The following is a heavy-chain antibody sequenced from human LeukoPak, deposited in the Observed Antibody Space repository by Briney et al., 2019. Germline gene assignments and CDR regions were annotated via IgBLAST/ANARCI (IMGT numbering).Heavy chain of an antibody. D-gene: IGHD1-26*01. V-gene: IGHV4-4*07. J-gene: IGHJ4*02. CDR3: ARTAIHVHSGSYFDS. CDR2: IYSTGST. CDR1: GDSITSHD. Sequence: PSETLSLTCTVSGDSITSHDYRSWIRQPAGQGLEWIGRIYSTGSTNYNPSLKSRVTMFVDTSKNAFSLKLSSVTAADTGVYYCARTAIHVHSGSYFDSWGQGTLVAVSS.